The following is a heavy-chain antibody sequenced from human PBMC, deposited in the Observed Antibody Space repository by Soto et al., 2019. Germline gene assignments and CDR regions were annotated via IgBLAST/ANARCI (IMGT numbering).Heavy chain of an antibody. D-gene: IGHD1-7*01. V-gene: IGHV3-30*18. CDR2: ITYDGSFQ. J-gene: IGHJ4*02. CDR3: AKDRVGGTFYTPLAF. CDR1: GFNFDNYG. Sequence: QVQLVESGGGVVQPGGSLRLSCQASGFNFDNYGMHWVRQAPGKGLEWVAVITYDGSFQYYADSVKGRFTISRDNSKNTLSLHLNTLKPEDTAVYHCAKDRVGGTFYTPLAFWGPGTLVTVSS.